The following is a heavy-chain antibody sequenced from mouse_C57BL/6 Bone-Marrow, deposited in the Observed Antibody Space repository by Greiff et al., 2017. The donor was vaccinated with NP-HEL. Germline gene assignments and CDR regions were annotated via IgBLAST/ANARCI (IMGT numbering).Heavy chain of an antibody. V-gene: IGHV1-80*01. CDR2: IYPGDGDT. CDR1: GYAFSSYW. D-gene: IGHD1-1*01. Sequence: VQLQQSGAELVKPGASVKISCKASGYAFSSYWMNWVKQRPGKGLEWIGQIYPGDGDTNYNGKFKGKATLTADKSSSTAYMQLISLTSEDSAVYFCGYGSSSAWFAYWGQGTLVTVSA. J-gene: IGHJ3*01. CDR3: GYGSSSAWFAY.